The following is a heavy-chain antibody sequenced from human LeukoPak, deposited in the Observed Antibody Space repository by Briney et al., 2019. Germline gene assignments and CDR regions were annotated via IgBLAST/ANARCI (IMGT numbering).Heavy chain of an antibody. CDR2: ISGSGGST. Sequence: GGSLRLSCAASGFTFSSYAMSWVRQAPWKGLEWVSAISGSGGSTYYADSVKGRFTISRDNSKNTLYLQMNSLRAEDTAVYYCAKGSRVGATVADAFDIWGQGTMVTVSS. J-gene: IGHJ3*02. D-gene: IGHD1-26*01. CDR1: GFTFSSYA. CDR3: AKGSRVGATVADAFDI. V-gene: IGHV3-23*01.